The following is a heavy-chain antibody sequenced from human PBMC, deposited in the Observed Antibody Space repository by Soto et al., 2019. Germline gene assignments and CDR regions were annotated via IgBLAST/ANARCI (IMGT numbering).Heavy chain of an antibody. Sequence: VASVKVSFKASGYTFINYYMHWVRQAPGQGFEGMGRISPKSGGTNYAQRFQGRVSVTWDTSLKTAIMELSSLMSEDTAVYYCASPTAYVSDWYYFDLWGQGTQVTVSS. D-gene: IGHD3-9*01. CDR1: GYTFINYY. J-gene: IGHJ4*02. V-gene: IGHV1-2*02. CDR2: ISPKSGGT. CDR3: ASPTAYVSDWYYFDL.